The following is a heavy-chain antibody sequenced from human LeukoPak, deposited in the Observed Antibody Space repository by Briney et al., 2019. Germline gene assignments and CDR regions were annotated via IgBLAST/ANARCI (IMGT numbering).Heavy chain of an antibody. Sequence: SETLSLTCTVSSVSISSSSYYWGWIRQPPGKGLEWIGSIYYSGSTYYNPSLKSRVTISVDTSKNQFSLKLTSVTAADTAVYYCARRAYSRAAFDYWGQGTLVTVSS. CDR3: ARRAYSRAAFDY. J-gene: IGHJ4*02. CDR2: IYYSGST. CDR1: SVSISSSSYY. D-gene: IGHD6-13*01. V-gene: IGHV4-39*01.